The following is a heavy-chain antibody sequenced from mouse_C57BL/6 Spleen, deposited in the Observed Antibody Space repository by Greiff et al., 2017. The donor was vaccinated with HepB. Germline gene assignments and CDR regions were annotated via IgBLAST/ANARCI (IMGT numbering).Heavy chain of an antibody. D-gene: IGHD2-1*01. V-gene: IGHV1-74*01. Sequence: QVQLQQPGAELVKPGASVKVSCKASGYTFTSYWMHWVKQRPGQGLEWIGRIHPSDSDTNYNQKFKGKATLTVDKSSSTAYMQLSSLTSEASAVYYCAILPPLTYYYAMDYWGQGTSVTVSS. CDR3: AILPPLTYYYAMDY. J-gene: IGHJ4*01. CDR2: IHPSDSDT. CDR1: GYTFTSYW.